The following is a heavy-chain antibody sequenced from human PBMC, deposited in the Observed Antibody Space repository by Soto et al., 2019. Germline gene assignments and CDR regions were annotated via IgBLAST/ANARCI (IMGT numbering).Heavy chain of an antibody. Sequence: QVQLQQWGAGLLKPSETLSLTCAVDGGSFSGYYWSWIRQPPGKGLEWIGEINHSGSTNYNPSLKSRVTISVDTSKSQFSLKLSSVTAADTAVYYCARGGHVLRFLEWLSMTYSWFDPWGQGTLVTVSS. CDR3: ARGGHVLRFLEWLSMTYSWFDP. V-gene: IGHV4-34*01. CDR2: INHSGST. J-gene: IGHJ5*02. D-gene: IGHD3-3*01. CDR1: GGSFSGYY.